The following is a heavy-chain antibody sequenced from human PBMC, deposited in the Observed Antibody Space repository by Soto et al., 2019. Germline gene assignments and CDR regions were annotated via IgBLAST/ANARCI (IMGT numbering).Heavy chain of an antibody. CDR2: IYSNGDT. CDR3: ARGGGSSSGYYYYAMDV. V-gene: IGHV4-31*03. Sequence: PSETLSLTCSVASDSMNSGGYYWSWIRQHPGKGLEWIGYIYSNGDTYYNPSLKSRVTISVDTSKNQFSLNLTPVTAADTAVYYCARGGGSSSGYYYYAMDVWGQGTTVTVSS. J-gene: IGHJ6*02. CDR1: SDSMNSGGYY. D-gene: IGHD6-6*01.